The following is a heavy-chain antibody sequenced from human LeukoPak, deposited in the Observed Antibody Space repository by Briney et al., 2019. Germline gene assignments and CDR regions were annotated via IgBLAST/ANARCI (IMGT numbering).Heavy chain of an antibody. J-gene: IGHJ6*02. CDR1: GASISSYF. V-gene: IGHV4-59*08. CDR2: IYSGTT. CDR3: ARHDAIPAFQRGMDV. Sequence: SETLSLTCTVSGASISSYFWSWIRQPPGKGLEWIGYIYSGTTNYNPSLESRVTTSADTSKNQFSLKLTSVTAADTAVYYCARHDAIPAFQRGMDVWGQGATVTVSS. D-gene: IGHD2-2*01.